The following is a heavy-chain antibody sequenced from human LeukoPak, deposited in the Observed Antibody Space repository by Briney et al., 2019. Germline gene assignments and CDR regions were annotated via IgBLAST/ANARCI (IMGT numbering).Heavy chain of an antibody. CDR2: ISSTAGTE. J-gene: IGHJ4*02. V-gene: IGHV3-11*04. Sequence: GGSLRLSCAASGFIFSDYYMSWIRQAPGRGLEWVSYISSTAGTEYYAESVKGRFTISRDHAKNSLYLQMNSLRAEDTAVYYCARVTIFGVGDWGQGTLVTVSS. CDR3: ARVTIFGVGD. D-gene: IGHD3-3*01. CDR1: GFIFSDYY.